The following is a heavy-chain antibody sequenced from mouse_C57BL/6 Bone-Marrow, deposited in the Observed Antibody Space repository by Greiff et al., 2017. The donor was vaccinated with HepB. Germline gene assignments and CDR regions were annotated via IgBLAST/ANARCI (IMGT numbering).Heavy chain of an antibody. CDR2: IYPGDGDT. Sequence: VKLQESGPELVKPGASVKISCKASGYAFSSSWMNWVKQRPGKGLEWIGRIYPGDGDTNYNGKFKGKATLTADKSSSTAYMQLSSLTSEDSAVYFCAGQLRPFDYWGQGTTLTVSS. V-gene: IGHV1-82*01. J-gene: IGHJ2*01. D-gene: IGHD3-2*02. CDR3: AGQLRPFDY. CDR1: GYAFSSSW.